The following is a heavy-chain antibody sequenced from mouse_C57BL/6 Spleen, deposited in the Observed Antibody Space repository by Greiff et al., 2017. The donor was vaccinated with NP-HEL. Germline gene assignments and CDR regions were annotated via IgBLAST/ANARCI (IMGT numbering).Heavy chain of an antibody. CDR3: VGEDGNYIYAMDD. J-gene: IGHJ4*01. V-gene: IGHV10-3*01. Sequence: EVKVIESGGGLVQPKGSLKLSCAASGFTFTTYAMHWVRQAPGKGLEWVARIRRKSSNYATYYAVSVKDRFTISRDDSQSMLYLRMNNLETEDTAMNYCVGEDGNYIYAMDDWGKGTTVTVAT. CDR2: IRRKSSNYAT. CDR1: GFTFTTYA. D-gene: IGHD2-1*01.